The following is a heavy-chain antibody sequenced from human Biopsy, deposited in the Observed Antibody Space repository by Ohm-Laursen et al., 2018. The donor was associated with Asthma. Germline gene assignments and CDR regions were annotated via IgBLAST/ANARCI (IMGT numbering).Heavy chain of an antibody. Sequence: SVKVSCKASGYTFIGCHIHWMRQAPGQGLEWMGQINPNGGGTNYAQKFQGRVTMTRDTSISTAYMEVSRLRSDDTAVYYCARGQKSAGDRWFDPWGQGTLVTVSS. V-gene: IGHV1-2*06. J-gene: IGHJ5*02. CDR1: GYTFIGCH. CDR2: INPNGGGT. D-gene: IGHD6-13*01. CDR3: ARGQKSAGDRWFDP.